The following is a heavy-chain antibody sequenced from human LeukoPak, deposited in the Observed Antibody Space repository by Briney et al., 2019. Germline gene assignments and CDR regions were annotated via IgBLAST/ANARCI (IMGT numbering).Heavy chain of an antibody. CDR3: ARIYDSSGYPTSFDY. V-gene: IGHV5-51*01. CDR2: IYPGDSDT. CDR1: GYSFTSYW. D-gene: IGHD3-22*01. Sequence: GESLKISCKGSGYSFTSYWIGWVRKMPGKGLEWMGIIYPGDSDTRYSPSFQGQVTISADKSISTAYLQWSSLKASDTAMYYCARIYDSSGYPTSFDYWGQGTLVTVSS. J-gene: IGHJ4*02.